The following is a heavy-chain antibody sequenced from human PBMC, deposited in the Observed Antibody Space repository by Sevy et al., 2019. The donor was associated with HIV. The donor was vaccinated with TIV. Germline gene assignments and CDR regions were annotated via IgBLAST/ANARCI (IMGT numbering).Heavy chain of an antibody. J-gene: IGHJ4*02. CDR1: GFTFSSYG. D-gene: IGHD3-16*01. CDR3: AKDPLISLGADLFDY. Sequence: GGSLRLSCAASGFTFSSYGMHWVRQSPGKGLEWVAFIQYDGRNKKYADSVKGRFTISRDNSKNTLYLQMNSLRVEDTAVYYCAKDPLISLGADLFDYWGQGTLVTVSS. V-gene: IGHV3-30*02. CDR2: IQYDGRNK.